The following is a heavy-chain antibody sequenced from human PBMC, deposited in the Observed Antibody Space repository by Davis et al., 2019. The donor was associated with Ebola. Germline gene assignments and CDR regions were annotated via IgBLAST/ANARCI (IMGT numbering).Heavy chain of an antibody. D-gene: IGHD6-19*01. CDR3: ARPRPTVRGSGWYYFDY. Sequence: ASVKVSCKASGYTFTSYYMHWVRQAPGQGLEWMGIINPSGGSTSYAQKFQGRVTMTRDTSTSTVYMELSSLRSEDTAVYYCARPRPTVRGSGWYYFDYWGQGTLVTVSS. CDR2: INPSGGST. V-gene: IGHV1-46*01. J-gene: IGHJ4*02. CDR1: GYTFTSYY.